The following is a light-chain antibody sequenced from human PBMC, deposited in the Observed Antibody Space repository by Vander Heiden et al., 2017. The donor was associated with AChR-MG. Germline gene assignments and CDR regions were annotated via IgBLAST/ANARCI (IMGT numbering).Light chain of an antibody. J-gene: IGKJ1*01. CDR3: QQYNSYSGT. Sequence: DIRMTKSHSTLSASVGDRVTITCRASQSISSCLAWYQQKPGKAPKLLIYDASSLESGVPSRFSGSGSGTEFTLTISNLQPDDFATYYCQQYNSYSGTFGQGTKVEIK. CDR1: QSISSC. V-gene: IGKV1-5*01. CDR2: DAS.